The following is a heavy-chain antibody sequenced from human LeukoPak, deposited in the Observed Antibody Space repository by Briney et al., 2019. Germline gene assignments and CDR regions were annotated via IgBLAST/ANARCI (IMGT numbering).Heavy chain of an antibody. CDR2: MNPNSGNT. V-gene: IGHV1-8*01. CDR3: ARGLRRGVRGVITPSYYFDY. D-gene: IGHD3-10*01. Sequence: ASVTVSCKASGYTFTSYDINWVRQAPGQGLEWMGWMNPNSGNTGYAQKFQGRVTMTRNTSISTAYMELSSLRSEDTAVYYCARGLRRGVRGVITPSYYFDYWGQGTLVTVSS. J-gene: IGHJ4*02. CDR1: GYTFTSYD.